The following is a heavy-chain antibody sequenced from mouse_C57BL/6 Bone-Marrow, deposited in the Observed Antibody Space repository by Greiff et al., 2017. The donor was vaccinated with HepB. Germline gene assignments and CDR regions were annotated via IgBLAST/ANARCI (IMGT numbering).Heavy chain of an antibody. V-gene: IGHV8-12*01. CDR1: GFSLSTSGMG. J-gene: IGHJ4*01. D-gene: IGHD1-1*01. CDR2: IYWDDDK. Sequence: VKLVESGPGILQSSQTLSLTCSFSGFSLSTSGMGVSWIRQPSGKGLEWLAHIYWDDDKRYNPSLKSRLTISKDTSRNQVFLKITSVDTADTATYYCASHYYGSRGYAMDYWGQGTSVTVSS. CDR3: ASHYYGSRGYAMDY.